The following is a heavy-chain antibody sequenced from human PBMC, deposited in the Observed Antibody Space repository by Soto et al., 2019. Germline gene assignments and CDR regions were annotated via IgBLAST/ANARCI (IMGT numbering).Heavy chain of an antibody. CDR1: GGSISSYY. J-gene: IGHJ6*02. CDR2: IYTSGST. V-gene: IGHV4-4*07. D-gene: IGHD3-3*01. CDR3: ARGGYYDFWSGPKSPYYYGMDV. Sequence: SETLSLTCTVSGGSISSYYWSWIRQPAGKGLEWIGRIYTSGSTNYNPSLKSRVTMSVDTSKNQFSLKLSSVTAADTAVYSCARGGYYDFWSGPKSPYYYGMDVWVQGTTVTVSS.